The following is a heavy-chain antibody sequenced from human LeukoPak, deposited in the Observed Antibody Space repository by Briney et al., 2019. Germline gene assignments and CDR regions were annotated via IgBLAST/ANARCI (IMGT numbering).Heavy chain of an antibody. D-gene: IGHD2-15*01. CDR2: IGYDGYST. V-gene: IGHV3-74*01. CDR1: GFTFPPYW. J-gene: IGHJ2*01. CDR3: VREAVATGDWYFDL. Sequence: PGGSLRLSCAASGFTFPPYWMHWVRQAPGKGLVWVSRIGYDGYSTTYADSVKGRFTISRDNAKSTLDLRMNSLRAEDTAVYYCVREAVATGDWYFDLWGRGTLVTVSS.